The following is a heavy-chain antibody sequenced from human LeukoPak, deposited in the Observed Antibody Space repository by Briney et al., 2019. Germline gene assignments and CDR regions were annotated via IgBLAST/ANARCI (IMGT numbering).Heavy chain of an antibody. V-gene: IGHV4-34*01. CDR2: INHGGST. CDR1: GGSFSGYY. Sequence: RASETLSLTCAVYGGSFSGYYWSWIRQPPGKGLEWIGEINHGGSTNYNPSLKSRVTISVDTSKNQFSLKLSSVTAADTAVYYCARALVGARGRGAFDIWGQGTMVTVSS. D-gene: IGHD1-26*01. CDR3: ARALVGARGRGAFDI. J-gene: IGHJ3*02.